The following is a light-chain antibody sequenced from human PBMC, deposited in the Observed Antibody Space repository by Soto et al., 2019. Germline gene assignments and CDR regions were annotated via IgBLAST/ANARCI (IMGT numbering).Light chain of an antibody. V-gene: IGLV2-14*01. J-gene: IGLJ1*01. CDR2: EVS. Sequence: QSVLPQPASVSGSPGQSITISCTGTSSDVGGYNYVSWYQQHPGKAPKLMIYEVSNQPSGVSNRFSGSKSGNTASLTISGLQAEDEADYYCSSYTSSDTYVFGTGTKVTVL. CDR1: SSDVGGYNY. CDR3: SSYTSSDTYV.